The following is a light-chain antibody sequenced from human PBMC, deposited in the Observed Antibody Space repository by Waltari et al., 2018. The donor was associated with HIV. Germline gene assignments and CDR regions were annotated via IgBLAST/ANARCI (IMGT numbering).Light chain of an antibody. J-gene: IGLJ2*01. CDR1: NNDVGSYNY. V-gene: IGLV2-11*01. CDR2: DVN. Sequence: QPALTQPRSVSGSPGQSVTISCSGTNNDVGSYNYVSWYQQLPGKATKLIIYDVNKRPSGVPDRFSCSKSVNTTSLTISGLQADDEADHHCCSYAGSYSFVFFGGGTKLTVL. CDR3: CSYAGSYSFVF.